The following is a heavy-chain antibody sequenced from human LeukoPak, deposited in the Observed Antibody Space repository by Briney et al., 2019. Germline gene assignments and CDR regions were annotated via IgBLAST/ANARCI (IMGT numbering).Heavy chain of an antibody. CDR2: IYPADSDT. D-gene: IGHD5-24*01. CDR3: ARLEGGWFDP. V-gene: IGHV5-51*01. Sequence: GALLQISCMGSGYIFTNYWIACVRQMPGKGLVWMGIIYPADSDTRYSPSLQGRVTISADKTTTPSYLQRSSLIAAAPAVYYRARLEGGWFDPWGQGTLVTVSS. J-gene: IGHJ5*02. CDR1: GYIFTNYW.